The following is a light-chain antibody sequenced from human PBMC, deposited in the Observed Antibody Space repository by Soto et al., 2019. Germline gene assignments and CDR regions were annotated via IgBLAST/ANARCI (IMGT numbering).Light chain of an antibody. V-gene: IGKV3-20*01. Sequence: EIVLTQSPGTLSLSPGERATLSCRASQSVSSSYLAWYQQKPGQAPRLLIYGASSRATGIPGRFSGSGSGTDFTLTISRLEPEDFAVYYCQQYGSSRDTFGQGTRLEIK. J-gene: IGKJ5*01. CDR3: QQYGSSRDT. CDR1: QSVSSSY. CDR2: GAS.